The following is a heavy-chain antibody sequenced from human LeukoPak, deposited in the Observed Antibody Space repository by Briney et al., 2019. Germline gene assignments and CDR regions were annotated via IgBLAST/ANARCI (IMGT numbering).Heavy chain of an antibody. D-gene: IGHD3-10*02. CDR1: GFTFSSYW. CDR2: INSDGSST. CDR3: AELGITMIGGV. J-gene: IGHJ6*04. Sequence: GGSLRRCCAASGFTFSSYWMHWGRQATGKWLLWVSRINSDGSSTSYADSVKGRFTISRDNAKNSLYLQMNSLRAEDTAVYYCAELGITMIGGVWGKGTTVTISS. V-gene: IGHV3-74*01.